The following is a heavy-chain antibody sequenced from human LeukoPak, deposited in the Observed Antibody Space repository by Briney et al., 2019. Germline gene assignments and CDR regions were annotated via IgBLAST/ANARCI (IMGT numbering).Heavy chain of an antibody. V-gene: IGHV3-21*01. CDR3: ASLVATISN. J-gene: IGHJ4*02. D-gene: IGHD5-12*01. CDR2: ISMSSSYI. CDR1: GFSFSSYS. Sequence: GGSLRLSWAVAGFSFSSYSMNWVRQAPGKGLEWVSSISMSSSYIYYADSGEGRFSISRDNAKTSLYLQMNSLRAEDTAVYYCASLVATISNWGQGTLVTVSS.